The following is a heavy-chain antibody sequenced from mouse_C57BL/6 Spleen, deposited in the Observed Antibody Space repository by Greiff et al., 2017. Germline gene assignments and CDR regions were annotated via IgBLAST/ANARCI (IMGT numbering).Heavy chain of an antibody. Sequence: VQLQQPGAELVRPGTSVKLSCKASGYTFTSYWMHWVKQRPGQGLEWIGVIDPSDSYTNYNQKFKGKATLTVDTSSSTAYMQLSSLTSEDSAVNYWAREGGGGSSDYWGQGTTLTVSS. CDR3: AREGGGGSSDY. CDR2: IDPSDSYT. V-gene: IGHV1-59*01. J-gene: IGHJ2*01. D-gene: IGHD1-1*01. CDR1: GYTFTSYW.